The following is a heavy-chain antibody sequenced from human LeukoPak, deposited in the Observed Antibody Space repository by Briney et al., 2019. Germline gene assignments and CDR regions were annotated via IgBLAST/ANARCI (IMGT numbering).Heavy chain of an antibody. CDR1: GGTFSSCA. CDR3: ARSPNPDYYGSGSYYFDY. D-gene: IGHD3-10*01. Sequence: GASVKVSCKASGGTFSSCAISWVRQAPGQGLEWMGGIIPIFGTANYAQKFQGRVTITADESTSTAYMELSSLRSEDTAVYYCARSPNPDYYGSGSYYFDYWGQGTLVTVSS. J-gene: IGHJ4*02. V-gene: IGHV1-69*13. CDR2: IIPIFGTA.